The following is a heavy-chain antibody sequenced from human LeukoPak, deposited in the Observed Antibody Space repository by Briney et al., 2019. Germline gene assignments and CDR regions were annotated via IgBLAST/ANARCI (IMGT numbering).Heavy chain of an antibody. J-gene: IGHJ4*02. CDR3: ASIEYYYDSSGYYPFDY. CDR2: IKKDGSEK. D-gene: IGHD3-22*01. Sequence: GGSLRLSCVASGFTLSRHWMSWVRQAPGSGLEWVANIKKDGSEKYYVDSVKGRFTISRDNAKNSLYLQMNSLRAEDTAVYYCASIEYYYDSSGYYPFDYWGQGTLVTVSS. CDR1: GFTLSRHW. V-gene: IGHV3-7*01.